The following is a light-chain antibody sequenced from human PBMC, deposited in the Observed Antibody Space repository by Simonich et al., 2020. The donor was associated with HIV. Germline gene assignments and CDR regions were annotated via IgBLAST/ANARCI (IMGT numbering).Light chain of an antibody. Sequence: QSVLTQPPSVSAAPGQKVTISCSGSSSNIGNNYVSWYQQLPGTAPKLLIYDNNKRPSGIPDRFSGSKSGTSATLGITGLQTGDEADYYCNSFTSTITFMVFGGGTKLTVL. CDR2: DNN. J-gene: IGLJ2*01. CDR1: SSNIGNNY. V-gene: IGLV1-51*01. CDR3: NSFTSTITFMV.